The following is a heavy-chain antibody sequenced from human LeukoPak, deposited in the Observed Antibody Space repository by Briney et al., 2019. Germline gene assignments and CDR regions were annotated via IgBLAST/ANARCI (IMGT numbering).Heavy chain of an antibody. CDR3: ARAPLTTATSDYFDL. Sequence: PSETLSLTCTVSGGSISTNDYFWRWIRQSPEKGLEWIGYIHYSGITKSNPSLASRLTLSVDTSNNQLSLRLTSVTAADTAFYYCARAPLTTATSDYFDLWGLGTLVTVSS. V-gene: IGHV4-30-4*01. J-gene: IGHJ4*02. D-gene: IGHD4-17*01. CDR1: GGSISTNDYF. CDR2: IHYSGIT.